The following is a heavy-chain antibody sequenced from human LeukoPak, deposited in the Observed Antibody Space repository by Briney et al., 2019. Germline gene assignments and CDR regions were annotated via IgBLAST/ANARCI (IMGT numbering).Heavy chain of an antibody. J-gene: IGHJ3*01. CDR2: MNQDGRDK. D-gene: IGHD4-17*01. Sequence: GGSLRLSCEASGFSFNELWMNWVRQAPGKGLEWVANMNQDGRDKVYVGSVKGRFTISRDNAKNSLFLQMNSLRAEDTAVYYWARDFGAYPHHAFDLWGRGTMGTVSS. CDR3: ARDFGAYPHHAFDL. CDR1: GFSFNELW. V-gene: IGHV3-7*03.